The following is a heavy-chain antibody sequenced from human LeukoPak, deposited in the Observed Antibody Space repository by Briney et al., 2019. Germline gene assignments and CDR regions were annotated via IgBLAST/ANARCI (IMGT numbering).Heavy chain of an antibody. Sequence: GGSLRLSCAASGFTFDDYGMSWVRQAPGKGLEWVSGINWNGGSTGYADSVKGRFTISRDNAKYSLYLQMNSLRAEDTALYYCAKDGSGTYYGGFDYWGQGTLVTVSS. CDR3: AKDGSGTYYGGFDY. V-gene: IGHV3-20*04. CDR1: GFTFDDYG. CDR2: INWNGGST. D-gene: IGHD1-26*01. J-gene: IGHJ4*02.